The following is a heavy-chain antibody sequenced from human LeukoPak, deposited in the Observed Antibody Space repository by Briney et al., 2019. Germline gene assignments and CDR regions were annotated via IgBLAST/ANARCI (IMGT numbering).Heavy chain of an antibody. CDR2: IYYSGST. Sequence: PSETLSLTCAVSGGSISSSSYYWGWIRQPPGKGLEWIGSIYYSGSTYYNPSLKSRVTISVDTSKNQFSLKLSSVTAADTAVYYCARHFPPVFPFDPWGQGTLVTVSS. CDR3: ARHFPPVFPFDP. V-gene: IGHV4-39*01. J-gene: IGHJ5*02. CDR1: GGSISSSSYY.